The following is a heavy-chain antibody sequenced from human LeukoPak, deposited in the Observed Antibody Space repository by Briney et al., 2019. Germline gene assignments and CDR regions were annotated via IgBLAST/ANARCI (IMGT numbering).Heavy chain of an antibody. Sequence: GGSLRLSCAASGFTFSSYSMNWVRQAPGKGLEWVSSISSSSSYIYYADSVKGRFTISRDNAKNSLFLQMNSLRAEDTAVYYCARAPLFDYFDYWGQGTLVTVSS. CDR3: ARAPLFDYFDY. J-gene: IGHJ4*02. CDR1: GFTFSSYS. V-gene: IGHV3-21*01. D-gene: IGHD2-21*01. CDR2: ISSSSSYI.